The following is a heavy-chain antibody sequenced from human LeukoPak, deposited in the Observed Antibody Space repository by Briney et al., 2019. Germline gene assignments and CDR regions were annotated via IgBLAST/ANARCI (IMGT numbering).Heavy chain of an antibody. CDR1: GFTFRNYG. J-gene: IGHJ3*02. CDR2: ISGSGGTT. Sequence: PGGSLRLSCAASGFTFRNYGMTWVRQAPGKGLEWVSAISGSGGTTSYADSVKGRFTISRDNSKNTLYLRMNSLRADDTAVYYCASRAPEGAFDMWGQGTTVAVSS. V-gene: IGHV3-23*01. CDR3: ASRAPEGAFDM.